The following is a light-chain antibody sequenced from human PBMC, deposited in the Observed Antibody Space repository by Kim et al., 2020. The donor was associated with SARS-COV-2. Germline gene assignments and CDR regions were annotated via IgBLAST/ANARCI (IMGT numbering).Light chain of an antibody. V-gene: IGKV1-8*01. CDR3: QQYDSYPRT. CDR2: AAS. J-gene: IGKJ1*01. CDR1: QSISSY. Sequence: ASAGDMVTIACRASQSISSYLAWYQQKPGKAPKLLIYAASTLQSGVPSRFSGSGSGTNFTLTISCLQSEDFATYYCQQYDSYPRTFGQGTKVDIK.